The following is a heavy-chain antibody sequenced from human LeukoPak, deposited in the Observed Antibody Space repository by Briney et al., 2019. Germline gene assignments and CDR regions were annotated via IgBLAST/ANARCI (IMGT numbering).Heavy chain of an antibody. CDR2: INPNGGST. CDR3: ARDTGVEYSSSSDAFDI. CDR1: GYSFPSYY. V-gene: IGHV1-46*01. D-gene: IGHD6-6*01. J-gene: IGHJ3*02. Sequence: ASVKVSCKASGYSFPSYYLHWVRQAPGQGLEWLGIINPNGGSTSYAQKFQGRVTMTRDTSTSTVYMELSSLRSEDTAVYYCARDTGVEYSSSSDAFDIWGQGTMATVSS.